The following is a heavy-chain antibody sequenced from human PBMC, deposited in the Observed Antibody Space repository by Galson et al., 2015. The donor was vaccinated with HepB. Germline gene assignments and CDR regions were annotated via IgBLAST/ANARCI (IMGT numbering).Heavy chain of an antibody. D-gene: IGHD3-16*02. V-gene: IGHV7-4-1*02. CDR1: GYTFTSYA. Sequence: SVKVSCKASGYTFTSYAMNWVRQAPGQGLEWMGWINTNTGNPTYAQGFTGRFVFSLDTSVSTAYLQIISLKAEDTAVYYCASLVSLIRSWWFDPWGQGTLVTVSS. CDR2: INTNTGNP. CDR3: ASLVSLIRSWWFDP. J-gene: IGHJ5*02.